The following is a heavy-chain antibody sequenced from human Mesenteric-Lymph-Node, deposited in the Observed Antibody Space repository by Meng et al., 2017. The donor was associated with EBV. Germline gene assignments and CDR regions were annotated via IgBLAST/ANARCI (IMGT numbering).Heavy chain of an antibody. CDR2: INPDSGGT. D-gene: IGHD4-17*01. Sequence: HVQLVQSGLEGKKPGASVKVSCKASGYSFTGYHMHWVRQAPGQGLEWMGRINPDSGGTNYAQKFQGRVTMTRDTSISTAYMELSGLRSDDTAVYYCARLTTVTPNWFDPWGQGTLVTVSS. V-gene: IGHV1-2*06. CDR1: GYSFTGYH. CDR3: ARLTTVTPNWFDP. J-gene: IGHJ5*02.